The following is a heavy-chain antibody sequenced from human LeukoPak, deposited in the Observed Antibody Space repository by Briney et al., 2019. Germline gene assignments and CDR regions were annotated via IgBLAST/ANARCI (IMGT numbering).Heavy chain of an antibody. Sequence: GGSLRLSCVASGFTFRTYAMSWVRQAPGRGLEWVSTISGSGGGKYYADSVKGRFTISRDNAKNSLYLQVNRLRAEDTAVYYCARGADYGDYDYSYYMDGWAKGTTVTVSS. CDR1: GFTFRTYA. V-gene: IGHV3-21*01. J-gene: IGHJ6*03. CDR3: ARGADYGDYDYSYYMDG. CDR2: ISGSGGGK. D-gene: IGHD4-17*01.